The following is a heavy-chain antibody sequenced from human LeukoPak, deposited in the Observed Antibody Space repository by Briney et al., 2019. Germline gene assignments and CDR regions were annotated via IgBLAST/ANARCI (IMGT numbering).Heavy chain of an antibody. CDR2: IYFSGSA. CDR1: GGSVSFYY. V-gene: IGHV4-59*02. D-gene: IGHD1-1*01. Sequence: PSETLSLTCSVSGGSVSFYYWSWIRQPPGKGLEWIGHIYFSGSANYNPSLKSRVTISVDTSKTQFSLRLSSVTAADTAVYYCARSTGTLSYFYYGMDVWGQGTTVTVSS. CDR3: ARSTGTLSYFYYGMDV. J-gene: IGHJ6*02.